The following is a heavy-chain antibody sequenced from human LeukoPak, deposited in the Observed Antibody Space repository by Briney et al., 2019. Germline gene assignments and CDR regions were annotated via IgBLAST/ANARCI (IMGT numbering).Heavy chain of an antibody. J-gene: IGHJ4*02. CDR1: GFTFSSYA. D-gene: IGHD3-10*01. Sequence: AGSLRLSSAASGFTFSSYAMSWVRQAPGKGLEWVSAISGSAGSTYYADSVKGRFTISRDTSKNTLYLQMNRLRSEDRAVNYRAKRPRSYYGSGSYSYYFDYWGQETLVTVSS. CDR3: AKRPRSYYGSGSYSYYFDY. V-gene: IGHV3-23*01. CDR2: ISGSAGST.